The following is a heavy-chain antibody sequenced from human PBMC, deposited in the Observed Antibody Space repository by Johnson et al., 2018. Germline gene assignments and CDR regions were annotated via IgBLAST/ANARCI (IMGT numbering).Heavy chain of an antibody. CDR2: IIPILGTA. D-gene: IGHD4/OR15-4a*01. V-gene: IGHV1-69*11. J-gene: IGHJ4*02. Sequence: QVQLVQSGAEVKKPGSSVKVSCKASGGTFSSYAISWVRQAPGQGLEWMGGIIPILGTANYAQKFQGRVTITADESTSTAYMELNNLRSEDTACYYCATMVGRPGADYWGLGTLVTVSS. CDR3: ATMVGRPGADY. CDR1: GGTFSSYA.